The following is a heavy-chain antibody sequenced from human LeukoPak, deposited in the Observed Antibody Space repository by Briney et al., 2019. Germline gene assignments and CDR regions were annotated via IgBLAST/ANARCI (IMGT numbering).Heavy chain of an antibody. J-gene: IGHJ4*02. D-gene: IGHD2-8*01. Sequence: PGGSLRLSCAASRFTFSNFWMNWVRQAPGQGLEWVATINLDGRDQYYVDSVKGRFTISRANAKNSLYLQMTSLRAEDTAVYYCVRDIGSCTDGVCYALFDYWGQGTLVTISS. CDR3: VRDIGSCTDGVCYALFDY. CDR1: RFTFSNFW. CDR2: INLDGRDQ. V-gene: IGHV3-7*01.